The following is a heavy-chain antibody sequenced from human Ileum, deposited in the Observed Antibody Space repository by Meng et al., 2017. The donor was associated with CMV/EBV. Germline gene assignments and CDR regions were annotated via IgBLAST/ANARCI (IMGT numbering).Heavy chain of an antibody. D-gene: IGHD2-2*02. CDR2: IIPIFGTA. Sequence: SGGTFSSYAISCVRQAPGQGLEWMGGIIPIFGTANYAQKFQGRVTITTDESTSTAYMELSSLRSEDTAVYYCATNGGVPAAILIDFDYWGQGTLVTVSS. CDR3: ATNGGVPAAILIDFDY. V-gene: IGHV1-69*05. J-gene: IGHJ4*02. CDR1: GGTFSSYA.